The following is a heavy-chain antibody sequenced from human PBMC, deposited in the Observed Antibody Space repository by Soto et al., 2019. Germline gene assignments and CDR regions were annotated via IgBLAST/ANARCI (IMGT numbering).Heavy chain of an antibody. D-gene: IGHD2-2*01. CDR3: AKDLSGTAAYDPPFTDWFDP. Sequence: GGSLRLSCAASGFTFSSYGMHWVRQAPGKGLEWVAVISYDGSNKYYADSVKGRFTISRDNSKNTLYLQMNSLRAEDTAVYYCAKDLSGTAAYDPPFTDWFDPWGQGTLVTVSS. J-gene: IGHJ5*02. CDR2: ISYDGSNK. V-gene: IGHV3-30*18. CDR1: GFTFSSYG.